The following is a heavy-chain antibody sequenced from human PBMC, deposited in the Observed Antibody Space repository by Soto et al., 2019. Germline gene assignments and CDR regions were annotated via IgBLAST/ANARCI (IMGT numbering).Heavy chain of an antibody. Sequence: QLQLQESGPGLVKPSETLSLTCSVSDDSINSDKYYWGWIRQPPGKGLEWIGSIYYRGNAYYNPSLQTRPTISLDKSKSQFSLKLNSVIAADSAVYFCARLEGLATISYYFDFWGPGALVTVSS. D-gene: IGHD3-9*01. CDR1: DDSINSDKYY. V-gene: IGHV4-39*01. J-gene: IGHJ4*02. CDR2: IYYRGNA. CDR3: ARLEGLATISYYFDF.